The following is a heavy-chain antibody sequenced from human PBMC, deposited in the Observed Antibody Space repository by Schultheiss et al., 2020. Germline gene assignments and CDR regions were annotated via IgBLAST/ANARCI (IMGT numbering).Heavy chain of an antibody. CDR2: INHSGST. CDR1: SGSISSSSYY. J-gene: IGHJ5*02. CDR3: ARGAIVVVPAAIRPRWFDP. Sequence: SETLSLTCTVSSGSISSSSYYWSWIRQPPGKGLEWIGEINHSGSTNYNPSLKSRVTILVDTSKNQFSLKLSSVTAADTAVYYCARGAIVVVPAAIRPRWFDPWGQGTLVTFSS. V-gene: IGHV4-39*07. D-gene: IGHD2-2*01.